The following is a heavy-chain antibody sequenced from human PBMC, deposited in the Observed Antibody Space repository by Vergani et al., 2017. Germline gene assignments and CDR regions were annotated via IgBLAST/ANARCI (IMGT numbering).Heavy chain of an antibody. Sequence: EVQLLESGGGLVQPGGSLRLTCAASEFTFSNYAMNWVRQAPGKGLEWVSGISGSGVSAYYTDSVKGRFTISRDNSKNMLFLQMNNLRTEDTAIYYCATYHVPYSGYRTPYDDDAFDIWGQGTMVTVSS. V-gene: IGHV3-23*01. CDR3: ATYHVPYSGYRTPYDDDAFDI. J-gene: IGHJ3*02. D-gene: IGHD3-22*01. CDR2: ISGSGVSA. CDR1: EFTFSNYA.